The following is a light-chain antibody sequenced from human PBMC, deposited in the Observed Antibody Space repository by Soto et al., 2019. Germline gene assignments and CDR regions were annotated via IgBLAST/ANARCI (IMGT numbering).Light chain of an antibody. CDR3: CSYAGSYTVV. J-gene: IGLJ2*01. V-gene: IGLV2-11*01. CDR2: DVS. Sequence: QSALTQPRSVSGSPGQSVTISFTGTSSDVGGYYYVSWYQQHPGKAPKLMIYDVSKRPSGVPDRFSGSKSGNTASPTISGLHAEDEADYYCCSYAGSYTVVFGGGTKVTVL. CDR1: SSDVGGYYY.